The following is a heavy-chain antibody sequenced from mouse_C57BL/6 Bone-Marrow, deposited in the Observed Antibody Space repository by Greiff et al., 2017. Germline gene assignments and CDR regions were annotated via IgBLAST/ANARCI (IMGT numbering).Heavy chain of an antibody. CDR3: SSLDGNYFDV. V-gene: IGHV14-4*01. CDR1: GFNIKDDY. CDR2: IDPEIGDT. J-gene: IGHJ2*01. Sequence: VQLKESGAELVRPGASVKLSCTASGFNIKDDYIHWVKQRPEQGLEWIGWIDPEIGDTEYASKFQGKATITSDTSSNTAYLQLSSLTSEDTAVYYCSSLDGNYFDVWGQGTPLTVAS. D-gene: IGHD2-1*01.